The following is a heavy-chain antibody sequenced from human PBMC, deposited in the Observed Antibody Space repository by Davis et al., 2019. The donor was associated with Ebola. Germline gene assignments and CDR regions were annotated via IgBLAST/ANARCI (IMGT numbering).Heavy chain of an antibody. V-gene: IGHV1-46*01. D-gene: IGHD6-19*01. CDR2: INPSGGST. Sequence: ASVKVSCKASGYTFTSYYMHWVRQAPGQGLEWMGIINPSGGSTSYAQKFQGRVTMTRDTSTSTVYMELSSLRSEDTAVYYCARDRERRGSGWTDVVYYYYGMDVWGKGTTVTVSS. J-gene: IGHJ6*04. CDR1: GYTFTSYY. CDR3: ARDRERRGSGWTDVVYYYYGMDV.